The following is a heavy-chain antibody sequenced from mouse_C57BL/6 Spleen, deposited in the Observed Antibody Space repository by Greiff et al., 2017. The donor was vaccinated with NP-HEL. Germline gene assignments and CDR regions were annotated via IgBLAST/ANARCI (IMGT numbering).Heavy chain of an antibody. V-gene: IGHV1-64*01. CDR2: IHPDSGST. CDR3: ARIGGSSYYYFDY. J-gene: IGHJ2*01. CDR1: GYTFTSYW. Sequence: VQLQQPGAELVKPGASVKLSCKASGYTFTSYWMTWVKQRPGQGLEWIGIIHPDSGSTNYNEKFKSKATLTVDKSSSTAYMQLSSLTSEDSAVYYCARIGGSSYYYFDYWGQGTTLTVSS. D-gene: IGHD1-1*01.